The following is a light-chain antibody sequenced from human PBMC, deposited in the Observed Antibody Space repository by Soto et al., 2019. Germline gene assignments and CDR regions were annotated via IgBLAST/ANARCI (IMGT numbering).Light chain of an antibody. CDR1: QSVSSSY. CDR2: GAS. J-gene: IGKJ4*01. Sequence: EIVFTRSPVTLSLSTVERATVSCRAMQSVSSSYLAWYQQKPGQAPRLLIYGASSRATGIPDRFSGSGSGTEFTLTISSLQPEDFATYYCLQHNSYPLTFGGGTKVDI. V-gene: IGKV3-20*01. CDR3: LQHNSYPLT.